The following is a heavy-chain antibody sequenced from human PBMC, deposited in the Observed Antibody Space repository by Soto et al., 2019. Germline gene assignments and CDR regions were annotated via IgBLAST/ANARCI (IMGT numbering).Heavy chain of an antibody. J-gene: IGHJ6*02. CDR2: VWYDGRDK. D-gene: IGHD6-13*01. V-gene: IGHV3-33*01. Sequence: QVQLVESGGGMVQPGRSLRLSCAASGFTFYNFGMHWVRQAPGKGLEWVAVVWYDGRDKDYADSVKGRFTISRDNSKNTLYLQMNSLRAEDTAVYYCAGQYAAAGTHYYYYGIDVWGQGTTVTVSS. CDR1: GFTFYNFG. CDR3: AGQYAAAGTHYYYYGIDV.